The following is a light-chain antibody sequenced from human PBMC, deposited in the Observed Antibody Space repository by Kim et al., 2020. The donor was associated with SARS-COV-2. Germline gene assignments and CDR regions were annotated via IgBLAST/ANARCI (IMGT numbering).Light chain of an antibody. CDR1: STNIGSNT. V-gene: IGLV1-44*01. J-gene: IGLJ2*01. Sequence: QSVLTQPPSASGSPGQRVTISCSGSSTNIGSNTVNWYQQQPATTPKHLIYSNNQRPSGVPDRFSGSTTGTSAALVISGLQSEDEADYYCAAWVDSLNGVVFGGGTQLTVL. CDR2: SNN. CDR3: AAWVDSLNGVV.